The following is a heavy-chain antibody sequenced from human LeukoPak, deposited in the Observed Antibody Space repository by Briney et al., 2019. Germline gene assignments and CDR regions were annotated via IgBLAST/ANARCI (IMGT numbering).Heavy chain of an antibody. CDR1: GFTFSSYS. Sequence: GGSLRLSCAASGFTFSSYSMNWVRQAPGKGLEWVANIKQDGSEKYYVDSVKGRFTISRDNAKNSLYLQMNSLRAEDTAVYYCARVRYYGSGSYKPLDYWGQGTLVTVSS. CDR2: IKQDGSEK. CDR3: ARVRYYGSGSYKPLDY. V-gene: IGHV3-7*01. D-gene: IGHD3-10*01. J-gene: IGHJ4*02.